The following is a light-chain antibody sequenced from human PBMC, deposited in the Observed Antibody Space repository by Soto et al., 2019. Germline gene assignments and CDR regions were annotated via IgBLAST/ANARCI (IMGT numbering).Light chain of an antibody. CDR1: QGISIY. CDR2: AAS. V-gene: IGKV1-17*03. J-gene: IGKJ1*01. CDR3: LQHNGYPWT. Sequence: DVPMTQSPSAMSASVGDRATITCRASQGISIYLAWFQQKPGKVPKRLIYAASSLQSGVLARCSGSGSGTEFTLTISSLQPEDFATYYCLQHNGYPWTVGQGTNVEIK.